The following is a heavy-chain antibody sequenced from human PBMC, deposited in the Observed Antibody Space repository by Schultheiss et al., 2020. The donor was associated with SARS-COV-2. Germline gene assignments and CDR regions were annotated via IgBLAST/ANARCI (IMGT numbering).Heavy chain of an antibody. Sequence: GGSLRLSCAASGFTFSSYAMHWVRQAPGKGLEWVAVISHDGSNKYYADSVKGRFTIPGDNSKNTLYLQMNSLRPDDTALYYCTRDTGDGAYWYFDLWGRGTLVTVSS. CDR3: TRDTGDGAYWYFDL. CDR2: ISHDGSNK. CDR1: GFTFSSYA. D-gene: IGHD7-27*01. V-gene: IGHV3-30*01. J-gene: IGHJ2*01.